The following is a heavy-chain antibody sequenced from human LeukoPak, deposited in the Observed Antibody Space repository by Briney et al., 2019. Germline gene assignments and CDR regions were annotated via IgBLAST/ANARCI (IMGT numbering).Heavy chain of an antibody. V-gene: IGHV3-30-3*01. D-gene: IGHD2-2*01. J-gene: IGHJ3*02. Sequence: GGSLRLSCAASGFTFRDYAMHWVRQAPGKGLEWVAVIIYDGTNQYYADSVKGLFTISRDNSKNTLYLQMNSLRAEDTAVYYCAKDCDTSCYRGIWGQGTMVTVSS. CDR3: AKDCDTSCYRGI. CDR2: IIYDGTNQ. CDR1: GFTFRDYA.